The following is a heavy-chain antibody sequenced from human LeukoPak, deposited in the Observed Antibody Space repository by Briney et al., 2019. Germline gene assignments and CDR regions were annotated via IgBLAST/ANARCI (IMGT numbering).Heavy chain of an antibody. V-gene: IGHV1-8*01. J-gene: IGHJ5*02. CDR1: GYTFTSYD. CDR2: MNPNSGNT. D-gene: IGHD2-2*01. CDR3: ARSWRPGGVVPMFDP. Sequence: ASVKVSCKASGYTFTSYDINWVQQATGQGLEWMGWMNPNSGNTGYAQKFQGRVTMTRNTSISTAYMELSSLRSEDTAVYYCARSWRPGGVVPMFDPWGQGTLVTVSS.